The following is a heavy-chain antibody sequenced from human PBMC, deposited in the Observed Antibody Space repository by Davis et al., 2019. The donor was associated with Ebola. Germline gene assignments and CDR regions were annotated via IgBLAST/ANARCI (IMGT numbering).Heavy chain of an antibody. CDR3: ATTLDQPLLDY. Sequence: SVKVSCKASGCTFSSYSISWVRQAPGQGLEWMGRIIPILGIANYAQKFQGRVTITADTSTSTAYMELSSLRSEDTAVYYCATTLDQPLLDYWGQGTLVTVSS. J-gene: IGHJ4*02. CDR2: IIPILGIA. CDR1: GCTFSSYS. V-gene: IGHV1-69*02. D-gene: IGHD1-26*01.